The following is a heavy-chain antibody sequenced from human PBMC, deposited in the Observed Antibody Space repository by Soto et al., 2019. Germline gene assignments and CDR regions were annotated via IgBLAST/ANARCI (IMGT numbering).Heavy chain of an antibody. D-gene: IGHD3-9*01. J-gene: IGHJ3*02. CDR1: GGTFSSYT. CDR2: IIPILGIA. Sequence: SVKVSCKASGGTFSSYTISWARQAPGQGLEWMGRIIPILGIANYAQKFQGRVTITADKSTSTAYMELSSLRSEDTAVYYCARDSPGVLTGYYDAFDIWGQGTMVTVSS. CDR3: ARDSPGVLTGYYDAFDI. V-gene: IGHV1-69*04.